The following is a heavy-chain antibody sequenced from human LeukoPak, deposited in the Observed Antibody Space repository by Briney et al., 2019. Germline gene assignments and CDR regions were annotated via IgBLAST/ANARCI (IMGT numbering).Heavy chain of an antibody. CDR3: ARGEYEDLVDN. D-gene: IGHD1-26*01. CDR2: LYYSGNT. V-gene: IGHV4-59*01. CDR1: GGSISDYY. J-gene: IGHJ4*02. Sequence: SETLSLTCTVSGGSISDYYWSWIRQSPVRGLEWIGYLYYSGNTNYNPSLRSRLTTSRDMAKNQFSLKLSSVTSADTAVYYCARGEYEDLVDNWGQGTLVTVSS.